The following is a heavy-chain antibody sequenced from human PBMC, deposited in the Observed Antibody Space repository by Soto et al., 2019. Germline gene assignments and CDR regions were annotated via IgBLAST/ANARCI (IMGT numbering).Heavy chain of an antibody. J-gene: IGHJ3*01. Sequence: QVQLQESGPGLVKPSQTLSLTCTVSGVSVSSGGYYWSWIRQQPGKGLEWIGHIYYTGSVTYYNPSLKSRVTISADTSKNQFSLKLSSVTAADTAVYYCARDYNFGFDVWGQGTAVSVSS. CDR1: GVSVSSGGYY. V-gene: IGHV4-31*03. CDR2: IYYTGSVT. D-gene: IGHD3-10*01. CDR3: ARDYNFGFDV.